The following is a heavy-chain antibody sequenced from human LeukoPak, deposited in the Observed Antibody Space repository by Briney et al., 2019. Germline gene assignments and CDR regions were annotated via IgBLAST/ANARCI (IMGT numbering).Heavy chain of an antibody. Sequence: PAESLTLSCAASGFTFGSYWMRWVRHPPGKGLGWVSGINCDGSSTTYADSVKGRFAISRDNAKNTLFLQMNSLSPEDTAVYYCARDRSIEDAFDIWGQGTMVTVSS. CDR2: INCDGSST. D-gene: IGHD3-3*02. CDR3: ARDRSIEDAFDI. CDR1: GFTFGSYW. V-gene: IGHV3-74*03. J-gene: IGHJ3*02.